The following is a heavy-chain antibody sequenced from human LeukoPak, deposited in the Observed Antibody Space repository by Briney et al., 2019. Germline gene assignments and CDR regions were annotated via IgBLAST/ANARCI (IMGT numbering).Heavy chain of an antibody. CDR2: IYYSGST. V-gene: IGHV4-31*03. CDR1: GGSISSGGYY. D-gene: IGHD2-2*01. CDR3: ARYCSSTSCETNDAFDI. J-gene: IGHJ3*02. Sequence: PSETLSLTCTVSGGSISSGGYYWSWLRQHPGKGLEWIGYIYYSGSTYYNPSLKSRVTISVDRSKNQFSLKLSSVTAADTAVYYCARYCSSTSCETNDAFDIWGQGTMVTVSS.